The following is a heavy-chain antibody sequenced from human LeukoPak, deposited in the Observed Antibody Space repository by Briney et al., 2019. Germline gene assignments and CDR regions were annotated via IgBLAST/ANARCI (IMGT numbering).Heavy chain of an antibody. CDR3: ARDEWLGGFDP. CDR2: IYNDGSST. D-gene: IGHD3-10*01. J-gene: IGHJ5*02. V-gene: IGHV3-74*01. Sequence: PGGSLRLSCAASGLIFSNYWMHWVRQAPGKGLVWVSRIYNDGSSTSYADSVKGRFTISRDNAKNSLYLQMNSLRAADTAVYYCARDEWLGGFDPWGQGTLVTVSS. CDR1: GLIFSNYW.